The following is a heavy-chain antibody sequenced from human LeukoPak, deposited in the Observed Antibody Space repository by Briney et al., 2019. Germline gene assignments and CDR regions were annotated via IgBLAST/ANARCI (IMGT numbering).Heavy chain of an antibody. CDR2: INPDTGGT. CDR1: GYIFTGYY. Sequence: GASVKVSCKASGYIFTGYYMHWVRQAPGQGLEWKGWINPDTGGTNYAQQFQGRVTMTRDTSTSTAYMELSRLRSDDTAVYYCARAFSGYSEFDYWGQGTLVTVSS. CDR3: ARAFSGYSEFDY. J-gene: IGHJ4*02. V-gene: IGHV1-2*02. D-gene: IGHD3-22*01.